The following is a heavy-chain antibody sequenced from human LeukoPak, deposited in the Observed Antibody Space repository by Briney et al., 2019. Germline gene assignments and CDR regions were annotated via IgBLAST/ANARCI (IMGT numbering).Heavy chain of an antibody. V-gene: IGHV1-69*01. CDR1: GGTFSSYA. D-gene: IGHD6-19*01. J-gene: IGHJ4*02. Sequence: GSSVKVSCKASGGTFSSYAISWVRQAPGQGLEWMGGIIPIFGTANYAQKFQGRVTITADESTSTAYVELSSLRSEDTAVYYCATDSAGWYSGGFDYWGQGTLVTVSS. CDR3: ATDSAGWYSGGFDY. CDR2: IIPIFGTA.